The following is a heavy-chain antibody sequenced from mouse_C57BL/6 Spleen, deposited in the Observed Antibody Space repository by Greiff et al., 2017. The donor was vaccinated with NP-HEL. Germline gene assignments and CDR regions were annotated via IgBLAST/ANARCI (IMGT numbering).Heavy chain of an antibody. V-gene: IGHV1-55*01. CDR3: ARWGVTTRGYYFDD. CDR1: GYTFTSYW. D-gene: IGHD2-2*01. J-gene: IGHJ2*01. Sequence: QVHVKQPGAELVKPGASVKMSCKASGYTFTSYWITWVKQRPGQGLEWIGDIYPGSGSTNYNEKFKSKATLTVDPSSSTAYMQLSSLTSEDSAVYYCARWGVTTRGYYFDDWGQGTTLTVSS. CDR2: IYPGSGST.